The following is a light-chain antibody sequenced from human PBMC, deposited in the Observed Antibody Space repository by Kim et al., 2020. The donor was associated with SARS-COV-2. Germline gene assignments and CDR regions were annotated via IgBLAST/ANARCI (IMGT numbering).Light chain of an antibody. Sequence: LGQTVRITCQGDSLRSAYASWYQQKPGQAPILVVFAKNNRPSGIPDRFSGSSSGSTASLTIAGAQAEDEADYYCHSRDSIGNDVIFGGGTQLTVL. CDR2: AKN. CDR3: HSRDSIGNDVI. J-gene: IGLJ2*01. V-gene: IGLV3-19*01. CDR1: SLRSAY.